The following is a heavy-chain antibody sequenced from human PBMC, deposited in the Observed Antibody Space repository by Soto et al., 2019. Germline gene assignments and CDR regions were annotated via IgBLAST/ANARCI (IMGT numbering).Heavy chain of an antibody. CDR2: IYYSGST. CDR3: ARGYCTNGVCYTDDAFDI. CDR1: GGSISSYY. Sequence: QVQLQESGPGLVKPSETLSLTCTVSGGSISSYYWSWIRQPPGKGLEWIGYIYYSGSTNYNHSLKSRVTISVDTSKNQFSLKLSSVTAADTAVYYCARGYCTNGVCYTDDAFDIWGQGTMVTVSS. D-gene: IGHD2-8*01. J-gene: IGHJ3*02. V-gene: IGHV4-59*08.